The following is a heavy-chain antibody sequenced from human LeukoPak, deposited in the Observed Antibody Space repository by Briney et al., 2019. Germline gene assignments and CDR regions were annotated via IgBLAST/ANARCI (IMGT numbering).Heavy chain of an antibody. CDR2: INPSGGST. CDR1: GYTFTSYY. CDR3: ARDRSKNRWAYGEYARNDY. D-gene: IGHD4-17*01. Sequence: ASVKVSCKASGYTFTSYYMHWVRQAPGQGLEGMGIINPSGGSTSYAQKFQGRVTMTRDTSTSTVYMELSSLRSEDTAVYYCARDRSKNRWAYGEYARNDYWGQGTLVTVSS. J-gene: IGHJ4*02. V-gene: IGHV1-46*01.